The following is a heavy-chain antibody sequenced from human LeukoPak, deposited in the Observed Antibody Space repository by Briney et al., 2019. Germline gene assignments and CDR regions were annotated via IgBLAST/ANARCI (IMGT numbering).Heavy chain of an antibody. J-gene: IGHJ3*02. CDR2: IYTSGST. CDR3: ARVKHSGAFDI. Sequence: SETLSLTCTVSGGSISSYYWSWIRQPAGKELEGIVRIYTSGSTNYNPSLKSRVTMSVDTSKNHFSLKLSSVTAADTAVYYCARVKHSGAFDIWGQGTMVTVSS. V-gene: IGHV4-4*07. CDR1: GGSISSYY.